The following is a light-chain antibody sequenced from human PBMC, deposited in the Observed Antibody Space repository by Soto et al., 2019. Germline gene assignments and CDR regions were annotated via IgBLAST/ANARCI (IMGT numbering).Light chain of an antibody. CDR3: QQRSTTWT. Sequence: EIVLTQSPATLSLSPGERATLSCRASQSVSSYLAWYQQKPGQAPRLLIYDASNRATGIPARFSGSGSGTDFTLTSSSLEPEDFAFYYCQQRSTTWTFGQGTKVEIK. V-gene: IGKV3-11*01. CDR2: DAS. J-gene: IGKJ1*01. CDR1: QSVSSY.